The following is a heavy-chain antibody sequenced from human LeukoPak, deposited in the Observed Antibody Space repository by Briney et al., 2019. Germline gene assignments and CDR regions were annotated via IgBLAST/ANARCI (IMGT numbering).Heavy chain of an antibody. J-gene: IGHJ5*02. CDR1: GYSISSGYY. Sequence: SETLSLTCTVSGYSISSGYYWGWIRQPPGKGLEWIGSIYHSGSTYYNPSLKSRVTISVDTSKNQFSLKLSSVTAADTAVYYCARGTRIAAAGLYDPWGQGTLVTVSS. V-gene: IGHV4-38-2*02. CDR3: ARGTRIAAAGLYDP. D-gene: IGHD6-13*01. CDR2: IYHSGST.